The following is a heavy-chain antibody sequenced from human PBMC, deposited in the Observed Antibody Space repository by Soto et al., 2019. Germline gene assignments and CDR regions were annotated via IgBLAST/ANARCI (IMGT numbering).Heavy chain of an antibody. CDR3: AGFPGSHYGVYYYYMDV. CDR1: GFPFSSYW. D-gene: IGHD3-16*01. CDR2: IKQDGSEK. Sequence: GGSLRLSCAASGFPFSSYWMSWVRQAPGKGLEWVANIKQDGSEKYYVDSVKGRFTISRDNAKNSLYLQMNSLRAEDTAVYYCAGFPGSHYGVYYYYMDVWGKGTTVTVSS. V-gene: IGHV3-7*01. J-gene: IGHJ6*03.